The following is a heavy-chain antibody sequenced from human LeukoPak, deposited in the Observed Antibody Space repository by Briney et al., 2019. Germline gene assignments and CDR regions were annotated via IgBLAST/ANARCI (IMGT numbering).Heavy chain of an antibody. J-gene: IGHJ4*02. CDR2: IYPGDSDA. V-gene: IGHV5-51*01. D-gene: IGHD3-3*01. Sequence: GESLKISCKGSGYSFTNYWIAWVRQMPEKGLEWMGVIYPGDSDARYSPSFQGQVTISADKSISTAYPQWSSLKASDTAMYYCARLKVYDFWSGFPRHYYFDYWGQGTLVTVSS. CDR1: GYSFTNYW. CDR3: ARLKVYDFWSGFPRHYYFDY.